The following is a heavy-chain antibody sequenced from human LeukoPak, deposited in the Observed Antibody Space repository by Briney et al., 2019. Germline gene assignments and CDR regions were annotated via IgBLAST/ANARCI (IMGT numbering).Heavy chain of an antibody. CDR1: GYTFTRNY. CDR2: INPSGNST. D-gene: IGHD3/OR15-3a*01. V-gene: IGHV1-46*01. Sequence: GASVTLSCKASGYTFTRNYIHWVRQAPRQALEWMGIINPSGNSTSYAQKFQGSITRTTVTSTSTAYRELSSLRSEETAVYCCAREGTVSFDYWGQGTLVTASS. J-gene: IGHJ4*02. CDR3: AREGTVSFDY.